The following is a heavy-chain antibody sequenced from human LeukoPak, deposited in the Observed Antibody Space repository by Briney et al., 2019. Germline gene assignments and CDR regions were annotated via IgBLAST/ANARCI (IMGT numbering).Heavy chain of an antibody. Sequence: GGSLRLSCSGSGFTFNVDGMNWVRQAPGKGLEWVSSISPDSTFIPQADSVKGRFTISRDNSKNSLYLQMESLRVEDTAVYYCASESSGWYLFDYWGQGTLVTVSS. V-gene: IGHV3-21*01. CDR1: GFTFNVDG. J-gene: IGHJ4*02. CDR2: ISPDSTFI. CDR3: ASESSGWYLFDY. D-gene: IGHD6-19*01.